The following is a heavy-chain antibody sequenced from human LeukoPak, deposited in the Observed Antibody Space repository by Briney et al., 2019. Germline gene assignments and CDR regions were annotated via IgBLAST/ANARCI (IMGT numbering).Heavy chain of an antibody. V-gene: IGHV3-33*01. CDR2: IWYGGSNK. D-gene: IGHD6-13*01. J-gene: IGHJ4*02. CDR1: GFIFSSYG. Sequence: GGSLRLSCAASGFIFSSYGMHWVLQAPGKGLEWVAVIWYGGSNKYYTDSVRGRFTISRDNYKNTLYLKMNSLRAEDTAVYYSVRSILTSEYSSRGGFGDYWGQGTLLTVSS. CDR3: VRSILTSEYSSRGGFGDY.